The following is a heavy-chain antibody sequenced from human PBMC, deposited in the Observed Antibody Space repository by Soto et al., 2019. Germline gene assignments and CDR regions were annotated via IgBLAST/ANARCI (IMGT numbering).Heavy chain of an antibody. CDR2: IWYDGSYK. Sequence: QLQLEQSGGGVVQPGRSLRLSCAAPGFTFSNYGMHWVRQAPDKGREWVAVIWYDGSYKYYADSVKGRFTITRENSENTLYIQMNSLRAEDTAVYYCATDNMGEGFDDWGQGTLAYLGQGTRVTVSS. CDR3: ATDNMGEGFDDWGQGTLAY. J-gene: IGHJ4*02. D-gene: IGHD7-27*01. V-gene: IGHV3-33*01. CDR1: GFTFSNYG.